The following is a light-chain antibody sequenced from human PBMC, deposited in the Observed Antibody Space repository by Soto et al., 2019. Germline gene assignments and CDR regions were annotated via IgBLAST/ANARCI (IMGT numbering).Light chain of an antibody. CDR1: QSVSSSY. J-gene: IGKJ4*01. CDR3: QEPKLT. Sequence: EIVLTQSPGTLSLSPGERATLSCRASQSVSSSYLAWYQQKPGQAPRLLIYGASSRATGIPDRFSGSGSGKDFTLTISRLEPEDFAVYYCQEPKLTFGGGTKVDIK. V-gene: IGKV3-20*01. CDR2: GAS.